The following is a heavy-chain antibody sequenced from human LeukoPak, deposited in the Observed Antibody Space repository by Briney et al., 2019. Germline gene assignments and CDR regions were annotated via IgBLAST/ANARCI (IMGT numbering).Heavy chain of an antibody. D-gene: IGHD6-19*01. CDR3: ARDSSSPT. J-gene: IGHJ4*02. CDR1: GFTFSTYL. Sequence: GGSLRLSCAASGFTFSTYLMGWVRQAPGKGLEWVANIKQDGSEKYYVDSVKGRFTIARDNAKNSLYLQMNSLRAEDTAVYYCARDSSSPTWGQGTLVTVSS. CDR2: IKQDGSEK. V-gene: IGHV3-7*03.